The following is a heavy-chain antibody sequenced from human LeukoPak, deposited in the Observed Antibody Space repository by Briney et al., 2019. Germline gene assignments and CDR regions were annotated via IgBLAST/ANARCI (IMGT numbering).Heavy chain of an antibody. Sequence: GGSLRLSCAASGFTFSRYAMSWVRQAPGKGLEWVAVIWYDGSNKYYADSVKGRFTISRDNSKNTLYLQMNSLRAEDTAVYYCARETTVTTLDYWGQGTPVTVSS. J-gene: IGHJ4*02. CDR3: ARETTVTTLDY. V-gene: IGHV3-33*08. D-gene: IGHD4-17*01. CDR2: IWYDGSNK. CDR1: GFTFSRYA.